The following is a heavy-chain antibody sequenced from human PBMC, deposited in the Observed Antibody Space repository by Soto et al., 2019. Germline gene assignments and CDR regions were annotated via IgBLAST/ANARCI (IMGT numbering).Heavy chain of an antibody. CDR1: GYSLTSYY. Sequence: ASVKVSCKASGYSLTSYYVHWVRQAPGQGLEWMGMINPSGGDTFYAQKFQGRVAMTRDTSTSTVYMELSSLRSEDTAVYYCARARRFGAEFDYWGQGTLVTVSS. CDR2: INPSGGDT. V-gene: IGHV1-46*01. CDR3: ARARRFGAEFDY. J-gene: IGHJ4*02. D-gene: IGHD3-10*01.